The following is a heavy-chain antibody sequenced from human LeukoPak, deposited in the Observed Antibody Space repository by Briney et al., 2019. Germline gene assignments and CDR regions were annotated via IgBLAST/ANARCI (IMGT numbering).Heavy chain of an antibody. V-gene: IGHV3-9*01. D-gene: IGHD3-22*01. CDR1: GFAFDDYA. Sequence: GGSLRLSCEASGFAFDDYAMHWVRQVPGKGLEWVSGISWNSGSIGYADSVKGRFTISRDNAKNSLYLQMNSLRAEDTALYYCAEEAPHYYDSSGYYAAEFDYWGQGTLVTVSS. CDR2: ISWNSGSI. J-gene: IGHJ4*02. CDR3: AEEAPHYYDSSGYYAAEFDY.